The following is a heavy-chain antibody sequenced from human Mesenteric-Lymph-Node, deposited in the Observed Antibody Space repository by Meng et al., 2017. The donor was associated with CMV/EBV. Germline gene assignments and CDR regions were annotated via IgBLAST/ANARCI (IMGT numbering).Heavy chain of an antibody. J-gene: IGHJ6*02. CDR1: GFTFSSYS. Sequence: GESLKISCAASGFTFSSYSMNWVRQAPGKELEWVSSISSSSSYIYYADSVKGRFTISRDNAKNSLYLQMNSLRAEDTAVYYCARDRSGDDFWSGYYSTHYGMDVWGQGTTVTVSS. D-gene: IGHD3-3*01. CDR3: ARDRSGDDFWSGYYSTHYGMDV. CDR2: ISSSSSYI. V-gene: IGHV3-21*01.